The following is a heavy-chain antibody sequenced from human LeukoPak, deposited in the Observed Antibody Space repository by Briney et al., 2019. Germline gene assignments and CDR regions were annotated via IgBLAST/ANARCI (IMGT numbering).Heavy chain of an antibody. CDR3: GCVAAAGEVDY. CDR1: GFTFSDYY. Sequence: GGSLRLSCAASGFTFSDYYMSWIRQAPGKGLEWVSYISSSGSTIYYADSVKGRFTISRDNAKNSLYLQMNSLRAEDTAVYYCGCVAAAGEVDYWGQGTLVTVSS. V-gene: IGHV3-11*01. D-gene: IGHD6-13*01. J-gene: IGHJ4*02. CDR2: ISSSGSTI.